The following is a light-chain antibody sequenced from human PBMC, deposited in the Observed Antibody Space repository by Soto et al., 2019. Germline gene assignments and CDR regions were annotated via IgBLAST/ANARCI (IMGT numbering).Light chain of an antibody. Sequence: EIVLTQSPDTLSLSPGERATLSCRASQSVTSSHLAWYQQKPGQAPRLLIYGASSRATGIPDRFSGSGSGTDFTLTINRLEPEDLAVYYCHPYGSSRTFGQGTKVDIK. V-gene: IGKV3-20*01. CDR2: GAS. CDR3: HPYGSSRT. J-gene: IGKJ1*01. CDR1: QSVTSSH.